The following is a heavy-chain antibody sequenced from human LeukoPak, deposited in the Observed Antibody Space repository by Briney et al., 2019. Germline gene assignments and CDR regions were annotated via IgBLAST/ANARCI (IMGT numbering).Heavy chain of an antibody. CDR3: ARSPPPPIEWLRQYYFDY. CDR2: IYYSGST. CDR1: GGSISSYY. D-gene: IGHD5-12*01. V-gene: IGHV4-59*01. Sequence: SETLSLTCTVSGGSISSYYWGWIRQPPGKGLEWIGYIYYSGSTNYNPSLKSRVTISVDTSKNQFSLKLSSVTAADTAVYYCARSPPPPIEWLRQYYFDYWGQETLVTVSS. J-gene: IGHJ4*02.